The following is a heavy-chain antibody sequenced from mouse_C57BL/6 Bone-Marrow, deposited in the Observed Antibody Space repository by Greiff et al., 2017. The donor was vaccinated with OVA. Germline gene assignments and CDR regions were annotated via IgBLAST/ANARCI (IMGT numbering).Heavy chain of an antibody. CDR3: ARLIYDGYYPFAY. CDR1: GYSFTDYN. D-gene: IGHD2-3*01. Sequence: VHVKQSGPELVKPGASVKISCKASGYSFTDYNMNWVKQSNGKSLEWIGVINPNYGTTSYTQKFKGKATLTVDQSSSTAYMQLNSLTSEDSAVYYCARLIYDGYYPFAYWGQGTLVTVSA. CDR2: INPNYGTT. J-gene: IGHJ3*01. V-gene: IGHV1-39*01.